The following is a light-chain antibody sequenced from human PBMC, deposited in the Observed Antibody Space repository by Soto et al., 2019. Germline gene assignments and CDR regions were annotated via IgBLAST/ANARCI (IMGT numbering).Light chain of an antibody. CDR1: SGHNSYA. CDR2: LNSDGSH. V-gene: IGLV4-69*01. CDR3: QTWSTDIRV. J-gene: IGLJ3*02. Sequence: QLVLTQPPSASASLGASGKLTCTLSSGHNSYAIAWHQQQPEKGPRYLMKLNSDGSHSKGDRIPDRFSGSRSGAERYLTISSLQSEDEADYYCQTWSTDIRVFGGGTTLTVL.